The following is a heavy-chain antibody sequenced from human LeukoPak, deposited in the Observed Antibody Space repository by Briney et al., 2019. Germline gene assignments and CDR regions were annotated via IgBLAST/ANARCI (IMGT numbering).Heavy chain of an antibody. Sequence: GGSPRLSCAASGFTFSDYYMTWIRQAPGKGLEWVSYISSSGSIIYYADPVKGRFIISRDNAKNSLYLQMNSLRAEDTAVYFCARVGYDSSGRFDYWGQGTLVTVSS. V-gene: IGHV3-11*04. D-gene: IGHD3-22*01. CDR1: GFTFSDYY. CDR3: ARVGYDSSGRFDY. CDR2: ISSSGSII. J-gene: IGHJ4*02.